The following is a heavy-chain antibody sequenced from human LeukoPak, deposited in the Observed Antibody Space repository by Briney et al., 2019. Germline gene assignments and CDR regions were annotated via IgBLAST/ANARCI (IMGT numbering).Heavy chain of an antibody. CDR2: INHSGST. Sequence: SETLSLTCAVYGGSFSGYYWSWIRQPPGKGLEWIGEINHSGSTNYNPSLKSRVTISVDTSKSQFSLKLSSVTAADTAVYYCARVTPTGYSSGWTYYYYYGMDVWGQGTTVTVSS. J-gene: IGHJ6*02. D-gene: IGHD6-19*01. CDR1: GGSFSGYY. V-gene: IGHV4-34*01. CDR3: ARVTPTGYSSGWTYYYYYGMDV.